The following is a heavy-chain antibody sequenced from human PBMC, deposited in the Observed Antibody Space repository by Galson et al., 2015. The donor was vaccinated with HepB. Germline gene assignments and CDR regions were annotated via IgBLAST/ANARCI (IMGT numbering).Heavy chain of an antibody. J-gene: IGHJ5*02. CDR2: INHSGST. Sequence: SETLSLTCAVYGGSFSGYYWSWIRQPPGKGLEWIGEINHSGSTNYNPSLKSRVTISVDTSKNQFSLKLSSVTAADTAVYYCARSYYYDSSGWDWFDPWGQGTLVTVSS. CDR3: ARSYYYDSSGWDWFDP. CDR1: GGSFSGYY. V-gene: IGHV4-34*01. D-gene: IGHD3-22*01.